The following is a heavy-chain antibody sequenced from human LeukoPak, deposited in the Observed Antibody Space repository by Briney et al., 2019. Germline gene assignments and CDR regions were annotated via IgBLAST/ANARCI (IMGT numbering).Heavy chain of an antibody. J-gene: IGHJ3*02. D-gene: IGHD3-22*01. CDR1: GGSISSGGYY. CDR2: IYYSGST. V-gene: IGHV4-31*03. CDR3: ARTSGGYYYDSSAPGGAFDI. Sequence: SETLSLTCTVSGGSISSGGYYWSWIRQHPGKGLEWIGYIYYSGSTYYNPSLKSRVTISVDTSKNQFSLKLSSVTAADTAVYYCARTSGGYYYDSSAPGGAFDIWGQGTMVTVSS.